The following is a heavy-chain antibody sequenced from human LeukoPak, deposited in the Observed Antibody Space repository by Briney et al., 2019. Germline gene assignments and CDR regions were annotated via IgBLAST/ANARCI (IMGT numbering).Heavy chain of an antibody. V-gene: IGHV1-69-2*01. CDR3: ASAGYYYDSSGYWPRYFDY. D-gene: IGHD3-22*01. CDR1: GYTFTDYC. Sequence: GTPVKISCKVSGYTFTDYCMHWVRQAPGKGLQWLGLYPEKFQGRVTIAADTSTDTAYMELSSLRSEDTAVYYCASAGYYYDSSGYWPRYFDYWGQGTLVTVSS. J-gene: IGHJ4*02.